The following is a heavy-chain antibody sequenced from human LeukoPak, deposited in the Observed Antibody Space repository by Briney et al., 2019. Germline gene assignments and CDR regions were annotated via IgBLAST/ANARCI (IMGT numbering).Heavy chain of an antibody. D-gene: IGHD2-2*01. J-gene: IGHJ3*02. CDR3: ARDNLVECSSTSCYESGAFDI. V-gene: IGHV3-53*01. CDR1: GFTVSSNY. CDR2: IYSGGST. Sequence: GGSLRLSCAASGFTVSSNYMSWVRRAPGKGLEWVSVIYSGGSTYYADSVKGRFTISRDNSKNTLYLQMNSLRAEDTAVYYCARDNLVECSSTSCYESGAFDIWGQGTMVTVSS.